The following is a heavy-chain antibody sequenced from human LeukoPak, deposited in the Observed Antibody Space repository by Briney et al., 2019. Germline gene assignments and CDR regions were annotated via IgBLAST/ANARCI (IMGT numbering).Heavy chain of an antibody. CDR2: ISASGETT. V-gene: IGHV3-11*04. CDR3: ARDPSWEILSYFDY. D-gene: IGHD1-26*01. J-gene: IGHJ4*02. Sequence: PAGSLTLSCVVSGFSFRYYYMTWIRPAPGKGLKWVSYISASGETTYYGDSVRGRFTISRDNAKNSLYLDMNTLKAEDTAVYYCARDPSWEILSYFDYWGQGTLVTVSS. CDR1: GFSFRYYY.